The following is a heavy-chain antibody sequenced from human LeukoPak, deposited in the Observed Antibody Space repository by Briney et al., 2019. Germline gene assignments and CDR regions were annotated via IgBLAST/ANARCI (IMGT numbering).Heavy chain of an antibody. CDR1: GFTVSSNY. Sequence: GGSLRLSCAASGFTVSSNYMSWVRQAPGKGLEWISVIYSGGSTYYADSEKGRFTISTDKSKNTMYLQMNSLRAADTAVYYCAGDRDCSGGSCYGYWGRETRVTVS. V-gene: IGHV3-66*01. D-gene: IGHD2-15*01. J-gene: IGHJ4*02. CDR3: AGDRDCSGGSCYGY. CDR2: IYSGGST.